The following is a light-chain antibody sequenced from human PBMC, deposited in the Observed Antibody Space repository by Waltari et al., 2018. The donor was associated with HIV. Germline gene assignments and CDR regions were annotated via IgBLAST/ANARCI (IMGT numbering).Light chain of an antibody. J-gene: IGKJ1*01. CDR3: QQYYSNPRT. CDR1: RSVLKRSNRSKTY. Sequence: DIVMSQSPDSLAVSLGERATINCTSSRSVLKRSNRSKTYLAWYKQEVGQPPMLLIYWASVRASGVPERFSGSGSGTDFTLTINSLQSEDVAVYYCQQYYSNPRTFGRGTKVEV. CDR2: WAS. V-gene: IGKV4-1*01.